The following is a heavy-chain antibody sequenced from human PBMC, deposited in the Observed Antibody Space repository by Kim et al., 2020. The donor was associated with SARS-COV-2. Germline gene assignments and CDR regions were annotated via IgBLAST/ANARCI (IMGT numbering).Heavy chain of an antibody. CDR1: GFTFSSYS. D-gene: IGHD3-3*01. CDR2: ISSSSSYI. V-gene: IGHV3-21*01. J-gene: IGHJ6*02. Sequence: GGSLRLSCAASGFTFSSYSMNWVRQAPGKGLEWVSSISSSSSYIYYADSVKGRFTISRDNAKNSLYLQMNSLIAEDTAVYYCARDWVDITIFGVVIGDTYGMDVWGQGTTVTVSS. CDR3: ARDWVDITIFGVVIGDTYGMDV.